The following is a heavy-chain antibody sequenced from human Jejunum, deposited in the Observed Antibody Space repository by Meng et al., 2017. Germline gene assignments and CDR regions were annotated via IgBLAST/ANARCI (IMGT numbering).Heavy chain of an antibody. CDR1: GYSFTNYD. D-gene: IGHD3-10*01. J-gene: IGHJ4*02. Sequence: ASVKVSCKASGYSFTNYDINWVRQAPGQGLEWMGWINPNSGNTGYAQKFQGRVTLTRNTSISTAYMEVSSLRSEDTSVYYCARDTAGSHRGGYFDFWGQGTLVTVSS. CDR2: INPNSGNT. CDR3: ARDTAGSHRGGYFDF. V-gene: IGHV1-8*03.